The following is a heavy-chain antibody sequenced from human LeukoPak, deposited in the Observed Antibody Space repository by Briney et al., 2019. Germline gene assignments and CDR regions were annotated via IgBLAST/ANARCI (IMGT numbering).Heavy chain of an antibody. CDR3: ARGRDGYNFLNRGEYYYFDY. CDR2: FYTSGST. J-gene: IGHJ4*02. D-gene: IGHD5-24*01. Sequence: SETLSLTRTVSGGSTSSGTYYWSWIRQPAGKGLEWIGRFYTSGSTNYNPSLKSRVTISVDTSKNQFSLKLSSVTAADTAVYYCARGRDGYNFLNRGEYYYFDYWGQGTLVTVSS. V-gene: IGHV4-61*02. CDR1: GGSTSSGTYY.